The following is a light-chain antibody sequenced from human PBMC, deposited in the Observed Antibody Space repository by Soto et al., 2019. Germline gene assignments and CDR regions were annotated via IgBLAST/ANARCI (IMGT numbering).Light chain of an antibody. J-gene: IGLJ3*02. V-gene: IGLV2-14*01. Sequence: QSVLTQHASLSGSPGQSITISCTGTSGDVGGYDFVSWYQHHAGKAPRLIIYQVSNRPSGVSNRFSGSKSGNTASLTISGLQPEDEADYYWSSYISMIVRVVGGWTKVTVL. CDR1: SGDVGGYDF. CDR3: SSYISMIVRV. CDR2: QVS.